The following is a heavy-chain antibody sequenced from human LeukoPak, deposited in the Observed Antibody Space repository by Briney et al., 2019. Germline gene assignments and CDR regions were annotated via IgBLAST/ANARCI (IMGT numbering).Heavy chain of an antibody. J-gene: IGHJ4*02. CDR3: ARAQGKRLGELSFPFDY. V-gene: IGHV4-34*01. D-gene: IGHD3-16*02. Sequence: SESLSLTCAVYGGPFSGYYWSWIRQPPGKGLEWIGEINHSGSTNYNPSLKSRVTISVDTSKNQFSLKLSSVTAADTAVYYCARAQGKRLGELSFPFDYWGQGTLVTVSS. CDR2: INHSGST. CDR1: GGPFSGYY.